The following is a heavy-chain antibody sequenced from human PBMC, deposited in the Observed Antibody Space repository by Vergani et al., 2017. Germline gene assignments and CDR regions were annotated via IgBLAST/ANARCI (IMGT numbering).Heavy chain of an antibody. J-gene: IGHJ4*02. CDR3: AGARSGYYYGSGSYYRIDY. V-gene: IGHV3-23*04. Sequence: EVQLVESGGGLVQPGGSLRLSCAASGFTFSSYAMSWVRQAPGKGLEWVSAISGSGGSTYYADSVKGRFTISRDNSKNTLYLQMNSLRAEDTAVYYCAGARSGYYYGSGSYYRIDYWGQGTLVTVSS. CDR2: ISGSGGST. CDR1: GFTFSSYA. D-gene: IGHD3-10*01.